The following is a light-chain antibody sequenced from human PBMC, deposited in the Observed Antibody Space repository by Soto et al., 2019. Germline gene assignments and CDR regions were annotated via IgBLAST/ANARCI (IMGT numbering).Light chain of an antibody. V-gene: IGKV1-33*01. CDR1: EDVSDY. J-gene: IGKJ4*01. Sequence: DIKMTQSPSSLSASVGDSVTLTCQASEDVSDYVNWYQQKPGRAPKLLIYDASKLETGVPSRFSGSGSGTDFSFTIRDLQPEDFATYYCQLYKNVILTFGGGTRVDI. CDR2: DAS. CDR3: QLYKNVILT.